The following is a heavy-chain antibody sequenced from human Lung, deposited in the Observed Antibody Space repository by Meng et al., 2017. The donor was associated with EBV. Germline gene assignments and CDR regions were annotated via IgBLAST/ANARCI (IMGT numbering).Heavy chain of an antibody. D-gene: IGHD5-18*01. CDR1: GFTFRSYD. Sequence: EVRLVESGGGLVRPGGSLRLSCAASGFTFRSYDMHWVRQAPGKGLEWVSAISGSGGSTYYADSVKGRFTISRDNSKNTLYLQMNSLRAEDTAVYYCAKGIQLWFRYFDYWGQGTLVTVPS. CDR3: AKGIQLWFRYFDY. V-gene: IGHV3-23*04. CDR2: ISGSGGST. J-gene: IGHJ4*02.